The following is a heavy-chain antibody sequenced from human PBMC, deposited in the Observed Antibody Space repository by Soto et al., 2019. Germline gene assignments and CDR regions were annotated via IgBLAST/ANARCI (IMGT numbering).Heavy chain of an antibody. V-gene: IGHV4-39*01. Sequence: SETLSLTCTVSGGSISSGDNYWSWIRQPPGKGLEWIGCIYYSGSTYYNPSLRRRVTISVDTSKNQFSLKLSSVTAADTAVYYCARRRGYDSSGYYNPFEYWGQGTLVTVSS. D-gene: IGHD3-22*01. CDR3: ARRRGYDSSGYYNPFEY. CDR2: IYYSGST. J-gene: IGHJ4*02. CDR1: GGSISSGDNY.